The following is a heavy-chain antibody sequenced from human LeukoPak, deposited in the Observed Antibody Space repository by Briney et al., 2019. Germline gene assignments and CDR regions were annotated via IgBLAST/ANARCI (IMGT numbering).Heavy chain of an antibody. CDR2: IWYDGSNK. J-gene: IGHJ4*02. CDR1: GFTFSNYW. CDR3: AKDRGFLEWFYDY. D-gene: IGHD3-3*01. V-gene: IGHV3-33*06. Sequence: GGSLRLSCAASGFTFSNYWIDWVRQAPGKGLEWVAVIWYDGSNKYYADSVKGRFTISRDNSKNTLYLQMNSLRAEDTAVYYCAKDRGFLEWFYDYWGQGTLVTVSS.